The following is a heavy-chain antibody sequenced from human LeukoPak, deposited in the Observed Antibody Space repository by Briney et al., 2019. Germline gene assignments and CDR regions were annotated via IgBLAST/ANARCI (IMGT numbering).Heavy chain of an antibody. Sequence: GGSLRLSCAASGFTFDDYAMQWVRQAPGKGLEWVSGISWKSGSIGYADSVKGRFTISRDSAKNSLFLQMNSLRAEDTALYYCAKTSNPIAAAGLYFDLWGRGTLVTVSS. J-gene: IGHJ2*01. CDR3: AKTSNPIAAAGLYFDL. V-gene: IGHV3-9*01. D-gene: IGHD6-13*01. CDR1: GFTFDDYA. CDR2: ISWKSGSI.